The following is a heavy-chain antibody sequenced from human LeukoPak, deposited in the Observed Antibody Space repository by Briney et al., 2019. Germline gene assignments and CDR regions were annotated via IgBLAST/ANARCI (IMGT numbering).Heavy chain of an antibody. CDR1: GYTFTGYY. J-gene: IGHJ4*02. D-gene: IGHD6-13*01. V-gene: IGHV1-2*02. Sequence: GASVKVSCKASGYTFTGYYMHWVRQAPGQGLEWMGWINPNSGGTNYAQKFQGRDTMTRDTSISTAYMELSRLRSDDTAVYYCARDLLTAAGGGYWGQGTLVTVSS. CDR2: INPNSGGT. CDR3: ARDLLTAAGGGY.